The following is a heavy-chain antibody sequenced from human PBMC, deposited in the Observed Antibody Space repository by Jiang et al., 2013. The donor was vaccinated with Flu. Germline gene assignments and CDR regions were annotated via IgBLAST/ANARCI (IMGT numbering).Heavy chain of an antibody. J-gene: IGHJ5*02. CDR2: INHSGNT. D-gene: IGHD3-16*02. Sequence: LLKPSETLSLNCSVSGVTFSGYYWSWIRQSPDKGLEWIGQINHSGNTNYNPSLSSRVTISVDASKNQFSLRLHAVTAADTGTYYCARDRINPGQLGNYRHNWFDPGARGTLVTVSS. V-gene: IGHV4-34*01. CDR3: ARDRINPGQLGNYRHNWFDP. CDR1: GVTFSGYY.